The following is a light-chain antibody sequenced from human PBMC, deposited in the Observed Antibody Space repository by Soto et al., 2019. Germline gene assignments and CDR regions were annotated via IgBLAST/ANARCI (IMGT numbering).Light chain of an antibody. V-gene: IGLV4-69*01. CDR1: SGHSSYA. CDR3: QTWGTGIHV. J-gene: IGLJ2*01. CDR2: LNSDGSH. Sequence: QSVLTQSPSASASLGASVKLTCTLSSGHSSYAIAWHQQQPEKGPRYLMKLNSDGSHSKGDGIPDRFSGSNSGAERYLTISSLQSEDEADYYCQTWGTGIHVFGGGTKVTVL.